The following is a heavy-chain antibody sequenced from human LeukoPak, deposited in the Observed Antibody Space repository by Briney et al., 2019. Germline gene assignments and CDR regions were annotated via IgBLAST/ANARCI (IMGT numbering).Heavy chain of an antibody. CDR1: GFTFSNAW. CDR2: IKSKTDGGTT. CDR3: TTGYYDFWSGYYTN. Sequence: GGSLRLSCAASGFTFSNAWMSWVRQAPGKGLEWVGRIKSKTDGGTTDYAAPVKGRFTISRDDSKNTLYLQVNSLKTEDTAVYYCTTGYYDFWSGYYTNWGQGTLVTVSS. V-gene: IGHV3-15*01. J-gene: IGHJ4*02. D-gene: IGHD3-3*01.